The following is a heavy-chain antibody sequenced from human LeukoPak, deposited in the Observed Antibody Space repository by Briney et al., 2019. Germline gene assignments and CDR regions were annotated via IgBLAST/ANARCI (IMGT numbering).Heavy chain of an antibody. CDR3: ASSSRGLTDY. V-gene: IGHV3-21*01. CDR2: ISSSSSYI. CDR1: GFTFSSCA. J-gene: IGHJ4*02. Sequence: GGSLRLSCAASGFTFSSCAMSWVRQAPGKGLAWVSSISSSSSYIYYADSVKGRFTISRDNAKNSLYLQMNSLRAEDTAVYYCASSSRGLTDYWGQGTLVTVSS.